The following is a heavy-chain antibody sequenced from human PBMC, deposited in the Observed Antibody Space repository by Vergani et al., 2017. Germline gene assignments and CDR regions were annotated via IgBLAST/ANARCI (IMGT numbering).Heavy chain of an antibody. CDR3: ARDVRLLYNRFDP. CDR1: GFTFNQYG. Sequence: QVQLVESGGGVVQPGRSLRLSCAASGFTFNQYGMHWVRQAPGKGLEWVAVTWYDGNNKQYADSAKGRFTISRDNSKSTMYLQMNSLRDEDTGVYYCARDVRLLYNRFDPWGQGTLVTVSS. J-gene: IGHJ5*02. D-gene: IGHD1-14*01. V-gene: IGHV3-33*01. CDR2: TWYDGNNK.